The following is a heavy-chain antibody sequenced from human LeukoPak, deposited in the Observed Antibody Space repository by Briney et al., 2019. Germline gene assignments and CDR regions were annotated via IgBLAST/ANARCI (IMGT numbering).Heavy chain of an antibody. CDR2: IKQDGSEK. D-gene: IGHD1-26*01. CDR1: GFTFSNYW. J-gene: IGHJ4*02. Sequence: GGSLRLSCAASGFTFSNYWMHWVRQAPGKGLEWVANIKQDGSEKYYVDSVKGRFTISRDNAQNSLYLQMNSLRVEDTAVYYCARGSGSHTYWGQGTLVTVSS. V-gene: IGHV3-7*03. CDR3: ARGSGSHTY.